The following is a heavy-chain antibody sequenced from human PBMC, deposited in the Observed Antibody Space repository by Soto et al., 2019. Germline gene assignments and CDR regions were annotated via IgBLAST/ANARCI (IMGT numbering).Heavy chain of an antibody. J-gene: IGHJ6*02. V-gene: IGHV4-31*03. CDR2: IYYSGST. D-gene: IGHD3-3*01. CDR3: ARDSHTELRFLEWSKSPPDYYYGMDV. CDR1: GGSISSGGYY. Sequence: KPSETLSLTCTVSGGSISSGGYYWSWIRQHPGKGLEWIGYIYYSGSTYYNSSLKSRVTISVDTSKNQFSLKLSSVTAADTAVYYCARDSHTELRFLEWSKSPPDYYYGMDVWGQGTTVTVSS.